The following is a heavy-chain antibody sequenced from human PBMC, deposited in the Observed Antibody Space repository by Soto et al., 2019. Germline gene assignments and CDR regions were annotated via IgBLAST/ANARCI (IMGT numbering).Heavy chain of an antibody. Sequence: GGSLRLSCAASGFTFSSYSMNWVRQAPWKGLEWVSSISSSSSYIYYADSVKGRFTISRDSAKNSLYLQMNSLRAEDTAVYYCARVLYYYDSTPTDAFDIWGQGTMVTVSS. CDR1: GFTFSSYS. CDR2: ISSSSSYI. V-gene: IGHV3-21*01. J-gene: IGHJ3*02. D-gene: IGHD3-22*01. CDR3: ARVLYYYDSTPTDAFDI.